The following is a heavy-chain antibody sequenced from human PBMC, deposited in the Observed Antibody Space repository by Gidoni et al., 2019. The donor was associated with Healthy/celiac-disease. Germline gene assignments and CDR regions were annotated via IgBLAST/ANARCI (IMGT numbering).Heavy chain of an antibody. Sequence: EVQLLESGGGLVQPGGSLRLSCAASGFTFGSYARSWVRQAPGKGLEWVSASSGSGGSTYYADSVKGRFTISRDNSKNTLYLQMNSLRAEDTAVYYCAKNLWFGELVYYFDYWGQGTLVTVSS. J-gene: IGHJ4*02. V-gene: IGHV3-23*01. CDR2: SSGSGGST. D-gene: IGHD3-10*01. CDR1: GFTFGSYA. CDR3: AKNLWFGELVYYFDY.